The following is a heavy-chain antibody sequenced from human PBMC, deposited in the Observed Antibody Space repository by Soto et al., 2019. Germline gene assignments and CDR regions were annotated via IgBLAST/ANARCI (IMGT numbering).Heavy chain of an antibody. CDR3: ARPGDSSGYYPFDY. J-gene: IGHJ4*02. Sequence: PSETLSLTCTVSGESISGSNYFWAWIRQPPEKGLEWIGTIFYSGSTYYNPSPKSRVTISVDTSKNQFSLRLISVTAADTAVYYCARPGDSSGYYPFDYWGQGTLVTVS. CDR2: IFYSGST. CDR1: GESISGSNYF. D-gene: IGHD3-22*01. V-gene: IGHV4-39*01.